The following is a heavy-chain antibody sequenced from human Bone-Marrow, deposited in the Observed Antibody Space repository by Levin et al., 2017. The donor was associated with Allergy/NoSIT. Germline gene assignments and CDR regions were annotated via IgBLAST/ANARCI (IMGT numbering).Heavy chain of an antibody. CDR3: ARDRAQRPYYYGSGSYVSVRGAHEFRY. V-gene: IGHV1-2*02. D-gene: IGHD3-10*01. Sequence: GESLKISCKASGYTFTGYYMHWVRQAPGQGLEWMGWINPNSGGTNYAQKFQGRVTMTRDTSISTAYMELSRLRSDDTAVYYCARDRAQRPYYYGSGSYVSVRGAHEFRYWGQGTLVTVSS. J-gene: IGHJ4*02. CDR1: GYTFTGYY. CDR2: INPNSGGT.